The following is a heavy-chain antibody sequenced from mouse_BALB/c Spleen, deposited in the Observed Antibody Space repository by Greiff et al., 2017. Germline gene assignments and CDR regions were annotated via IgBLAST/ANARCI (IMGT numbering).Heavy chain of an antibody. CDR2: IRLKSNNYAT. CDR3: TLHWDRFAY. J-gene: IGHJ3*01. CDR1: GFTFSNYW. Sequence: EVKLQESGGGLVQPGGSMKLSCVASGFTFSNYWMNWVRQSPEKGLEWVAEIRLKSNNYATHYAESVKGRFTISRDDSKSSVYLQMNNLRAEDTGIYYCTLHWDRFAYWGQGTLVTVSA. V-gene: IGHV6-6*02. D-gene: IGHD4-1*01.